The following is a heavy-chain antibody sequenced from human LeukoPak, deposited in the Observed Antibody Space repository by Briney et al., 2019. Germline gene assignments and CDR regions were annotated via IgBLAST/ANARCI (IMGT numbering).Heavy chain of an antibody. Sequence: PGGSLRLSCAASGFTFSSYWMSWVRQAPGKGLEWVANIKQDGSEKYYVDSVKGRFTISRDNAKNSLCLQMNSLRAEDTAVYYCARGFDSSGYYVFSPYDYWGQGTLVTVSS. D-gene: IGHD3-22*01. J-gene: IGHJ4*02. CDR3: ARGFDSSGYYVFSPYDY. CDR1: GFTFSSYW. CDR2: IKQDGSEK. V-gene: IGHV3-7*01.